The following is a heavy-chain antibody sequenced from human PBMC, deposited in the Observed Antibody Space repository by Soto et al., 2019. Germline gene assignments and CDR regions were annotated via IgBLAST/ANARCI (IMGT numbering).Heavy chain of an antibody. CDR1: GWNFTSYW. J-gene: IGHJ4*02. Sequence: KISAAGCGWNFTSYWIGPLHQITGKGLEWMGIIYPGDSDTRYSPSFQGQVTISADKSISTAYLQWSSLKASDTAMYYCARQQSSSWYVAFDYWGQGTLVTVS. D-gene: IGHD6-13*01. V-gene: IGHV5-51*07. CDR3: ARQQSSSWYVAFDY. CDR2: IYPGDSDT.